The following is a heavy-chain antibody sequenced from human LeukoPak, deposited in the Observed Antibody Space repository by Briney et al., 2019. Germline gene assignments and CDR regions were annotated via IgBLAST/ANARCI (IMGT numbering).Heavy chain of an antibody. D-gene: IGHD1-26*01. V-gene: IGHV3-7*01. Sequence: PGGSLRLSCAASGFIVSSYWMSWVRQAPGKGLEWVANIKQDGSEKHYVDSVKGRFTISKDNAKNSLYLQMNSLRVEDTGVYYCARYSGNPASFEYWGQGTSVTVSS. CDR3: ARYSGNPASFEY. CDR1: GFIVSSYW. CDR2: IKQDGSEK. J-gene: IGHJ4*02.